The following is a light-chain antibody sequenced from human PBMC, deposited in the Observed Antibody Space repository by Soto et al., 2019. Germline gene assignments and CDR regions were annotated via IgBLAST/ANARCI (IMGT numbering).Light chain of an antibody. J-gene: IGLJ2*01. V-gene: IGLV1-40*01. CDR2: GNS. Sequence: QSVLTPPPSVSGAPGQRVTISCTGSSSNIGAGYDVHWYQQLPGTAPKLLIYGNSNRPSGVPDRFSGSKSGTSASLAITGLQAEDEADYYCQSYDSSPLVFGGGTKLTVL. CDR1: SSNIGAGYD. CDR3: QSYDSSPLV.